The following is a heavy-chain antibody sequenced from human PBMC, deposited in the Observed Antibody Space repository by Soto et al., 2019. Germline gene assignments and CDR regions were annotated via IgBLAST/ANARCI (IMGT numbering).Heavy chain of an antibody. CDR1: GGSISSGDYY. J-gene: IGHJ4*02. CDR3: ARVSFLRGSLRLSEFDY. D-gene: IGHD1-26*01. V-gene: IGHV4-30-4*01. CDR2: IYYSGST. Sequence: QVQLQESGPGLVKPSQTLSLTCTVSGGSISSGDYYWSWIRQPPGKGLEWIGYIYYSGSTYYNPSLKSRVTISVDTSKNQFSLKLSSVTAEDTAVYYCARVSFLRGSLRLSEFDYWGQGTLVTVSS.